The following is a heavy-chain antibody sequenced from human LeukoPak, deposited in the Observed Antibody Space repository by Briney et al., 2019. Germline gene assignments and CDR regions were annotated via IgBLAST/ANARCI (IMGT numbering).Heavy chain of an antibody. Sequence: GESLQISCKTSGYSFTTYWIGWVRQMPGKGLEWMGIIYPIDSDTKYSPSFQGQVTISADKSITTAYLQWSSLKASDTAMYYCARLTSSWSFDYWGQGTLVTVSS. CDR1: GYSFTTYW. J-gene: IGHJ4*02. CDR2: IYPIDSDT. V-gene: IGHV5-51*01. D-gene: IGHD6-13*01. CDR3: ARLTSSWSFDY.